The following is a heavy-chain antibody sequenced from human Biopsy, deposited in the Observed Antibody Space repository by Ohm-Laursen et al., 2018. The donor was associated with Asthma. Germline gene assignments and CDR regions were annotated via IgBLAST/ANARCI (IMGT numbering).Heavy chain of an antibody. V-gene: IGHV4-59*01. CDR3: VRAVRNEQWLAPFDY. D-gene: IGHD6-19*01. Sequence: SQTLSLTCTVSGDSISSYHWSWIRQPPGKGPEWIGYVFYGGATNYNPSLKSRVTISVDTSKNQFFLRLSSVTAADTAIYYCVRAVRNEQWLAPFDYWGQGKPVTVSS. J-gene: IGHJ4*02. CDR1: GDSISSYH. CDR2: VFYGGAT.